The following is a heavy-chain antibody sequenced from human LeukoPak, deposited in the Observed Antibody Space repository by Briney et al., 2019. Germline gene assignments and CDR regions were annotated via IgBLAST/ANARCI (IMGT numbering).Heavy chain of an antibody. J-gene: IGHJ4*02. D-gene: IGHD2-2*01. Sequence: ASVKVSCKASGYTFTSYGISWVRQAPGQGLEWMGWISAYNGNTNYAQKFQGRVTITADKSTSTAYMELSSLRSEDTAVYYCARGLIVVVPAAFDYWGQGTLVTVSS. CDR3: ARGLIVVVPAAFDY. CDR2: ISAYNGNT. V-gene: IGHV1-18*01. CDR1: GYTFTSYG.